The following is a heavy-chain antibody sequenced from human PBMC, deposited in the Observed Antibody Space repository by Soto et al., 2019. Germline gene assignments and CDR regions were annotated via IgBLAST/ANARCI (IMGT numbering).Heavy chain of an antibody. Sequence: GGSLRHSCAGSGVTLGDYAIHGVRQAPGKGLEWVSGISWNSGSIGYADSVKGRFTISRDNAKNSLYLQMNSLRAEDTALYYCAKDISPVNLLTYFDYWGQGTLVTVSS. CDR2: ISWNSGSI. CDR3: AKDISPVNLLTYFDY. D-gene: IGHD4-17*01. V-gene: IGHV3-9*01. CDR1: GVTLGDYA. J-gene: IGHJ4*02.